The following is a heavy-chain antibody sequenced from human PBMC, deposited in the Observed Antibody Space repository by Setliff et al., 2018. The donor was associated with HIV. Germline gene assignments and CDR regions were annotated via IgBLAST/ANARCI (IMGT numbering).Heavy chain of an antibody. CDR2: IISILGTP. Sequence: ASVKVSCKASGYTFSDYYLHWVRQAPGQAIEWMGWIISILGTPNYSHKFQGSVTMTTDTSTSTVYMGLRNLRSDDTAVYFCARGGPARVALLYWFDPWGQGTLVTVSS. D-gene: IGHD2-21*01. J-gene: IGHJ5*02. CDR3: ARGGPARVALLYWFDP. CDR1: GYTFSDYY. V-gene: IGHV1-2*07.